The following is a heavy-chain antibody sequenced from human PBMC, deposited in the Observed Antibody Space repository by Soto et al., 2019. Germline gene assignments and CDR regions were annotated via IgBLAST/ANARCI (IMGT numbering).Heavy chain of an antibody. Sequence: GGSLRRSCAASGFTFSSYGMHWFRQAPGKGLEWVAVIWYDGSNKYYADSVKGRFTISRDNSKNTLYLQMNSLRAEDTAVYYCAKATRIQLWLLDDWGQGTQFTVSS. CDR2: IWYDGSNK. J-gene: IGHJ4*02. CDR1: GFTFSSYG. D-gene: IGHD5-18*01. CDR3: AKATRIQLWLLDD. V-gene: IGHV3-33*06.